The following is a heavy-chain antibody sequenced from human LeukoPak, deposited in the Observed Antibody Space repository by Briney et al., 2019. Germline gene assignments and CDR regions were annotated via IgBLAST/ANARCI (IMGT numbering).Heavy chain of an antibody. CDR2: IYYSGST. V-gene: IGHV4-30-4*08. CDR1: GGSISSGDYY. J-gene: IGHJ4*02. CDR3: ARETTTVVARYFDY. D-gene: IGHD4-23*01. Sequence: PSQTLSLTCTVSGGSISSGDYYWSWIRRPPGKGLEWIGYIYYSGSTYYNPSLKSRVTISVDTSKNQFSLKLSAVTAADTAVYYCARETTTVVARYFDYWGQGTLVTVSS.